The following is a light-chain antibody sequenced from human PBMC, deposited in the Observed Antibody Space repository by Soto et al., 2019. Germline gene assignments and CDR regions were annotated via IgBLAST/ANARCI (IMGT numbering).Light chain of an antibody. CDR1: QSISSY. V-gene: IGKV1-39*01. CDR2: AAS. Sequence: DLQMTQSPSSLSAFVGDRVTITCRASQSISSYLNWYQQKPGKAPKLLIYAASSLQSGVPSRFSGSGSGTDFTLTINSLHPEDFATDYCQQSYSIGYTFGQGTKLEIK. CDR3: QQSYSIGYT. J-gene: IGKJ2*01.